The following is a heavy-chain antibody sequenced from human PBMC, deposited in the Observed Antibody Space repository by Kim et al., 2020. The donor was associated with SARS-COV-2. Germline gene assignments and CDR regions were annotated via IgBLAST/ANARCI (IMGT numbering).Heavy chain of an antibody. CDR1: GFTFSSYS. J-gene: IGHJ4*02. CDR3: ARDRKGGDGHFDY. V-gene: IGHV3-21*01. Sequence: GGSLRLSCAASGFTFSSYSMNWVRQAPGKGLEWVSSISSSSSYIYYADSVKGRFTISRDNAKNSLYLQMNSLRAEDTAVNYCARDRKGGDGHFDYWGQGTLVTVSS. CDR2: ISSSSSYI.